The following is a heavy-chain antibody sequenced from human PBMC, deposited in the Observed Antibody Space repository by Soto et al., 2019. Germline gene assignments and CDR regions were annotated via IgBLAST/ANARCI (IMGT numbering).Heavy chain of an antibody. D-gene: IGHD3-22*01. CDR2: ISAYNGNT. J-gene: IGHJ3*02. CDR3: ARDRKAMIVVAPDAFDI. CDR1: GYTFTSYG. Sequence: GASVKVSCKASGYTFTSYGSSWVRQAPGQGLEWMGWISAYNGNTNYAQKLQGRVTMTTDTSTSTAYMELRSLRSDDTAVYYCARDRKAMIVVAPDAFDIWGQGTMVTVSS. V-gene: IGHV1-18*01.